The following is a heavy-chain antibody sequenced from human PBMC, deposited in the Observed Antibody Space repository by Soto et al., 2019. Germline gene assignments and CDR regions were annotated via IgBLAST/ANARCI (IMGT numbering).Heavy chain of an antibody. CDR3: ARDLLPGYSSSRDPREAFDI. Sequence: QVQLQESGPGLVKPSETLSLTCTVSGGSVSSGSYYWSWIRQPPGKGLEWIGYIYYSGSTNYNPSLKSRVTLSVDTSKNQFSLKLSSVTAADTAVYYCARDLLPGYSSSRDPREAFDIWGQGTMVTVSS. CDR2: IYYSGST. V-gene: IGHV4-61*01. D-gene: IGHD6-13*01. J-gene: IGHJ3*02. CDR1: GGSVSSGSYY.